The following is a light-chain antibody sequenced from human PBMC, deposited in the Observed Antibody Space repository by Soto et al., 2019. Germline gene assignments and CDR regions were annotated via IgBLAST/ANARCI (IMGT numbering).Light chain of an antibody. CDR1: QSVSRS. V-gene: IGKV1-39*01. CDR3: QQNAITPPWT. Sequence: QLTQSPSSLSASVGDRVIITCRACQSVSRSLNWYQQKPGQPPKLLLYAASTLHSGVPSRFSGSGSGTEFTLTISSLQPEDFATYYCQQNAITPPWTFGQGTKVEVK. J-gene: IGKJ1*01. CDR2: AAS.